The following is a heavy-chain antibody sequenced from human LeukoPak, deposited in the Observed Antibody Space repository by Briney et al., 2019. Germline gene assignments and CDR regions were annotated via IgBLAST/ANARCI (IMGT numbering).Heavy chain of an antibody. CDR3: VRGGGCSGSPMRYGTDV. CDR1: GFTFSSYA. D-gene: IGHD6-19*01. V-gene: IGHV3-23*01. Sequence: GGSLRLSCAASGFTFSSYAMSWVRQAPGKGLEWVSAISGSGGSTYYADSVKDRFTISRDNAKNILFLQMNSLRAEDTAVYYCVRGGGCSGSPMRYGTDVWGQGTTLTVSS. J-gene: IGHJ6*02. CDR2: ISGSGGST.